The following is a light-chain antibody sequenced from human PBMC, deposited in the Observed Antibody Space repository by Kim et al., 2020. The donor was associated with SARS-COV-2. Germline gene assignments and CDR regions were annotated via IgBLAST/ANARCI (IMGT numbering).Light chain of an antibody. Sequence: APGKTASITCGGNNIGSKSVHWYQQKPGQAPVLVINYDSDRPSGIPERFSGSNSGNTATLTISRVEAGDEADYYCQVWDSSSDHRVFGGGTQLTVL. CDR2: YDS. CDR3: QVWDSSSDHRV. CDR1: NIGSKS. V-gene: IGLV3-21*04. J-gene: IGLJ3*02.